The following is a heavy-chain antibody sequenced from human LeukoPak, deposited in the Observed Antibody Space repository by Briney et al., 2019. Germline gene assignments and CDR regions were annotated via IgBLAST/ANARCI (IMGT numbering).Heavy chain of an antibody. CDR2: ISYDGSNK. CDR1: GFTFSSYG. Sequence: QPGRSLRLSCAASGFTFSSYGMHWVRQAPGKGLEWVAVISYDGSNKYYADSVKGRFTISRDNSKNTLYLQMNSLRAEDTAVYYCARDIGYSSSVDYWGQVTLVTVSS. CDR3: ARDIGYSSSVDY. J-gene: IGHJ4*02. D-gene: IGHD6-13*01. V-gene: IGHV3-30*03.